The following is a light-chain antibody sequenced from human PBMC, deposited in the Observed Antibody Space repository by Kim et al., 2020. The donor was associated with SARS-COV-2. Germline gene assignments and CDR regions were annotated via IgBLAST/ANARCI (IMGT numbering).Light chain of an antibody. CDR1: KLGDKY. Sequence: SYELTQPPSVSVSPGQTASITCSGEKLGDKYACWYQQKPGQSPVLVIYQNNNRPSGIPERFSGSNSGNTATLTISGTQAMDEADYYCQAWDSGTAVFGGGTQLTVL. CDR2: QNN. J-gene: IGLJ2*01. V-gene: IGLV3-1*01. CDR3: QAWDSGTAV.